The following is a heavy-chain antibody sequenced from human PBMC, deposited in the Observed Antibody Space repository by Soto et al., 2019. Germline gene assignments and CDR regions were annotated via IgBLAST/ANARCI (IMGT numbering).Heavy chain of an antibody. CDR1: GYSISSGYY. J-gene: IGHJ5*02. D-gene: IGHD4-17*01. V-gene: IGHV4-38-2*01. Sequence: SETLSLTCAVSGYSISSGYYWGWIRQPPGKGLEWIGSIYHSGSTYYNPSLKSRVTISVDMSKNQFSLKLSSVTAADTAVYYCARARPGGQDDYGDYPTRSGWFDPWGQGTLVTVSS. CDR3: ARARPGGQDDYGDYPTRSGWFDP. CDR2: IYHSGST.